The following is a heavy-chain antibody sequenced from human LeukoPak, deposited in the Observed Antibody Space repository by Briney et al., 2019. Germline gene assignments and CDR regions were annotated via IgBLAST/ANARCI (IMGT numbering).Heavy chain of an antibody. CDR2: IYYSGST. Sequence: SETLSLTCTVSGGSISSYYWSWIRQPPGKGLEWIGYIYYSGSTNYNPSLKSRVTISVDTSKNQFSLKLSSVTAADTAVYYCARAPGSDPFDYWGQGTLVTVSS. D-gene: IGHD2-21*02. V-gene: IGHV4-59*12. J-gene: IGHJ4*02. CDR3: ARAPGSDPFDY. CDR1: GGSISSYY.